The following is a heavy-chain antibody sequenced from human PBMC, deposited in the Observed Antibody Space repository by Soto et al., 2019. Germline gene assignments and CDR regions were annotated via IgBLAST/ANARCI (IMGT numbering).Heavy chain of an antibody. D-gene: IGHD3-9*01. CDR2: ISGSGYTSDVGPTI. Sequence: ESGGGSVQPGGSLRLSCAASGFTFSSYEMIWVRQAPGKGLEWVSYISGSGYTSDVGPTIHYADSVKGRFTISRNNAKNSLYLQMNSLRVEDTAVYYCARYLRYFDWLTGDGMDVWGQGTTVTVSS. V-gene: IGHV3-48*03. CDR1: GFTFSSYE. J-gene: IGHJ6*02. CDR3: ARYLRYFDWLTGDGMDV.